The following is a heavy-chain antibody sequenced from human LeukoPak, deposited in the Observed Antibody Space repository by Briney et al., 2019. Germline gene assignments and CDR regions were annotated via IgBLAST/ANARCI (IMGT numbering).Heavy chain of an antibody. J-gene: IGHJ6*03. Sequence: PGGSLRLSCAASGFTFSSYGMHWVRQAPGKGLEWVAVIWYDGSNKYYADSVKGRFTISRDNSKNTLYLQMNSLRAEDTAVYYCAKDGELHSNSYYYYMDVWGKGTTVTVSS. CDR3: AKDGELHSNSYYYYMDV. D-gene: IGHD1-7*01. CDR1: GFTFSSYG. CDR2: IWYDGSNK. V-gene: IGHV3-33*06.